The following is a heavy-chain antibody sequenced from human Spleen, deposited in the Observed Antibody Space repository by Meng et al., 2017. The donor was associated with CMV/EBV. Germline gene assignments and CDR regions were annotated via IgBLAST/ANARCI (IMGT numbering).Heavy chain of an antibody. Sequence: ASVKVSCKASGYTFIGYYMYWVRQAPGQGLEWMGWINPNSGGTSSAQKFQGRLTMTRDTSINTAYMELSSLGSEDTAVYYCAREAFHWNDASYYYGMDVWGQGTTVTVSS. D-gene: IGHD1-1*01. CDR1: GYTFIGYY. CDR2: INPNSGGT. J-gene: IGHJ6*02. CDR3: AREAFHWNDASYYYGMDV. V-gene: IGHV1-2*02.